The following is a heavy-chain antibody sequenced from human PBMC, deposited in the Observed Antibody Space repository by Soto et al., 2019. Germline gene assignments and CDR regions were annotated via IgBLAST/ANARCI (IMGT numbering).Heavy chain of an antibody. J-gene: IGHJ2*01. D-gene: IGHD3-10*01. CDR2: IFYSGST. CDR1: GGSISPYF. Sequence: LSLTCTVSGGSISPYFWSWIRQPPGKGLEWIGYIFYSGSTNYNPSLTSRVTISVDTSKNQFSLKLSSVTAADTAVYYCARGRYYGSGTTIKYFDLWGRGTLVTVSS. V-gene: IGHV4-59*01. CDR3: ARGRYYGSGTTIKYFDL.